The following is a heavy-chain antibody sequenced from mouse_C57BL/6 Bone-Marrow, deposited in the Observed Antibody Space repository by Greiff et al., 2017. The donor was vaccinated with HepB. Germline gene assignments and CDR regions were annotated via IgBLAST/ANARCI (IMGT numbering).Heavy chain of an antibody. CDR3: ARDPYGHYLYYFDS. J-gene: IGHJ2*01. V-gene: IGHV1-61*01. CDR1: GYTFTSYW. CDR2: IYPSDSET. Sequence: QVQLQQPGAELVRPGSSVKLSCKASGYTFTSYWMDWVKQRPGQGLEWIGNIYPSDSETHYNQKFKDKATLTVDKSSSTAYMQRSSLTSEDSAVYYCARDPYGHYLYYFDSRGPGTTPTAST. D-gene: IGHD2-1*01.